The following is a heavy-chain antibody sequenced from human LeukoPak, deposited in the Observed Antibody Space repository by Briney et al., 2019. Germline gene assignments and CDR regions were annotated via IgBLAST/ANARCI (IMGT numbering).Heavy chain of an antibody. V-gene: IGHV3-23*01. CDR3: AKERSFGTWLGDY. Sequence: RGSLRLSCAASGFTFSSYAMTWVRQAPGKGLEWESAISGSGGGTYYADSVKGRFTISRDNSKNTLYLQMNSLRAEDTAVYYCAKERSFGTWLGDYWGQGALVTVSS. D-gene: IGHD2/OR15-2a*01. CDR1: GFTFSSYA. CDR2: ISGSGGGT. J-gene: IGHJ4*02.